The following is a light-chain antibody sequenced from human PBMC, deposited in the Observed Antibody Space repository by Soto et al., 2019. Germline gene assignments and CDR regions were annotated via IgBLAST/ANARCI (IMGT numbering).Light chain of an antibody. V-gene: IGKV2-28*01. Sequence: DIVMTQSPLSLPVTPGEPASISCRSSQSLLQTNGYNYLDWYLQKPGQSPQLLIYLGSNRASGVPDRFSGSGSGTDFTLKISRVEAVDVGVYYCMQALQTPWAFGQGTKVEIK. CDR3: MQALQTPWA. CDR1: QSLLQTNGYNY. J-gene: IGKJ1*01. CDR2: LGS.